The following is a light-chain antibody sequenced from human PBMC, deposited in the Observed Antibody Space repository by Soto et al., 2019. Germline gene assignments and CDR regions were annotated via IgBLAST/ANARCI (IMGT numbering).Light chain of an antibody. CDR3: QQYNNWPRT. J-gene: IGKJ1*01. V-gene: IGKV3-15*01. CDR1: QSVSSN. Sequence: EIVMTQSPATLSVSPGKRTTLTCRASQSVSSNLAWYQQKPGQAPRLLIYGASARATGIPARFSGSGSGTEFTLTFSCLQSEDFAVFYCQQYNNWPRTFGQGTRWIS. CDR2: GAS.